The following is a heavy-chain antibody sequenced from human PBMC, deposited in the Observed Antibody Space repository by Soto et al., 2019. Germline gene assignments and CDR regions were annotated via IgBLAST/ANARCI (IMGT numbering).Heavy chain of an antibody. Sequence: GGSLRLSCAASGFTFSSYAMSWVRQAPGKGLEWVSAISGSGGSTYYADSVKGRFTISRDNSKNTLYLQMNSLRADDTAIFSCGKDLSALGRGVIPTGMDAWGQGTTV. V-gene: IGHV3-23*01. J-gene: IGHJ6*01. D-gene: IGHD3-10*01. CDR3: GKDLSALGRGVIPTGMDA. CDR1: GFTFSSYA. CDR2: ISGSGGST.